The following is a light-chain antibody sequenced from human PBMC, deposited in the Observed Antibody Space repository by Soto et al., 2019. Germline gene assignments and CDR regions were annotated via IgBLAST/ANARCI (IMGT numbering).Light chain of an antibody. Sequence: VMTKSAATLSVSPGERATLSCRASESVSSNLAWYQQRPGQAPRLVIFGASTRATGIPARFSGGGSGTEFTLTISSLQPEDFATYYCQQLHSYPITFGQGTRLEIK. CDR3: QQLHSYPIT. J-gene: IGKJ5*01. V-gene: IGKV3-15*01. CDR2: GAS. CDR1: ESVSSN.